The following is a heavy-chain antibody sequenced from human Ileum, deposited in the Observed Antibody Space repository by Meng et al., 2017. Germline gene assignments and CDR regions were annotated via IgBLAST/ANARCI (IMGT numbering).Heavy chain of an antibody. CDR3: ARGTTYCNAVKCAYDP. CDR1: GFPFSDYF. J-gene: IGHJ5*02. D-gene: IGHD2/OR15-2a*01. Sequence: QVQLIQSGGGLVKPGGSLRRSCSASGFPFSDYFMSWIRQAPGEGLEWLSYISSSGGSIAYADSVKGRFTASRDNSKNALYLQMDSLRAEDTAVYYCARGTTYCNAVKCAYDPWGQGTLVTVSS. V-gene: IGHV3-11*01. CDR2: ISSSGGSI.